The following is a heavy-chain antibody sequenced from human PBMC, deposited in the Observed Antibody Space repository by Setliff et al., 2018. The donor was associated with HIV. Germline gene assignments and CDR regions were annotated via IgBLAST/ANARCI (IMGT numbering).Heavy chain of an antibody. J-gene: IGHJ4*02. CDR1: GYSLSGSW. Sequence: LGESLKISCKGAGYSLSGSWIGWLGQMPGKGLEWMGIIYPGDSDARDSPSFQGHVHIQADKSISTAYLQWSSLKASDTAMYYCARAGSGSYYNAPHYWGQGTLVTVSS. D-gene: IGHD3-10*01. CDR3: ARAGSGSYYNAPHY. CDR2: IYPGDSDA. V-gene: IGHV5-51*01.